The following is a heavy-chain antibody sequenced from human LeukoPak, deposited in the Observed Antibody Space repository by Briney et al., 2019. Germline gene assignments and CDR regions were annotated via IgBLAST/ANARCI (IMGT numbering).Heavy chain of an antibody. Sequence: HPGGSLRLSCAASGFTFSSYAMSWVRQAPGKGLEWVSAISGSGGSTYYADSVKGRFTISRDNSKNTLYLQMNSLRAEDTAVYYCAKDIGSEVRGNGDYWGQGTLVTVSS. CDR3: AKDIGSEVRGNGDY. CDR1: GFTFSSYA. V-gene: IGHV3-23*01. J-gene: IGHJ4*02. D-gene: IGHD1-1*01. CDR2: ISGSGGST.